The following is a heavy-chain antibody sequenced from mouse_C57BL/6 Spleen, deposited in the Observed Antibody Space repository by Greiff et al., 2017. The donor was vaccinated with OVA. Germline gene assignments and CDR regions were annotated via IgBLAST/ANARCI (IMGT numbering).Heavy chain of an antibody. CDR3: AAFYYSDYFDY. D-gene: IGHD2-12*01. J-gene: IGHJ2*01. Sequence: VQLQQPGAELVKPGASVKLSCKASGYTFTSYWMHWVKQRPGQGLEWIGMIHPNSGSTNYNEKFKSKATLTVDKSSSTAYMQLSSLTSEDSAVYYCAAFYYSDYFDYWGQGTTLTVSS. CDR1: GYTFTSYW. V-gene: IGHV1-64*01. CDR2: IHPNSGST.